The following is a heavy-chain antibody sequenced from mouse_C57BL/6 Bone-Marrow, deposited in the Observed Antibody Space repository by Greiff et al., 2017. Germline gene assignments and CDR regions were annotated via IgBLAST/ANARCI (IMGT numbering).Heavy chain of an antibody. CDR3: AREDYYGYFDD. J-gene: IGHJ2*01. D-gene: IGHD1-1*01. V-gene: IGHV1-43*01. CDR2: LNPSTGGT. Sequence: EVQLQQSGPELVKPGASVKISCKASGYSFTGYYMHWVKQSSEKSLEWIGELNPSTGGTSYNQKFKGKATLTVDRSSSTAYMQIKSLTSEDSAVDYCAREDYYGYFDDGGKGTTLTVSS. CDR1: GYSFTGYY.